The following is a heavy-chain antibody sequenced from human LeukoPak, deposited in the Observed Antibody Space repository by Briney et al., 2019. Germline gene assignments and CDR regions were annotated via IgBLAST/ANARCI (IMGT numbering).Heavy chain of an antibody. D-gene: IGHD2-21*02. CDR1: GFTFSSYG. CDR2: IRYDGSNK. V-gene: IGHV3-30*02. J-gene: IGHJ3*02. CDR3: ARWGLYCGGDCYSISRAFDI. Sequence: PGGSLRLSCAASGFTFSSYGMHWVRQAPGKGLEWLAFIRYDGSNKYFADSVKGRFTISRDNAKNPLYLQMNSLRAEDTAVYYCARWGLYCGGDCYSISRAFDIWGQGTMVTVSS.